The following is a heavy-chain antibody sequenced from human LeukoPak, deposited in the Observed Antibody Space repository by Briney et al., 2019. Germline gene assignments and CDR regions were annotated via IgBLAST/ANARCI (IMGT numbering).Heavy chain of an antibody. J-gene: IGHJ4*02. V-gene: IGHV1-2*02. Sequence: ASVKVSCTASGYTFIGYYMHWVRQAPGQGLEWMGWINPNSGGTNYAQKFQGRVTMTRDTSISTAYMELSRLRSDDTAVYYCARGGPYYDILTGYSYFDYWGQGTLVTVSS. CDR1: GYTFIGYY. D-gene: IGHD3-9*01. CDR2: INPNSGGT. CDR3: ARGGPYYDILTGYSYFDY.